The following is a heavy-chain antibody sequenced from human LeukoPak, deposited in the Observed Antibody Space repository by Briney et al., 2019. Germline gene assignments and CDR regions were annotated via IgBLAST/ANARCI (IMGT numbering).Heavy chain of an antibody. V-gene: IGHV3-66*02. CDR2: LYSAGNT. J-gene: IGHJ4*02. Sequence: GGSLRFSCSASGFTVSSNYMNWVRQAPGKGLEWVSVLYSAGNTFYANSVKGRFTNSRDNSKNTLYLQMNSVRPEDTAVYYCARAREYLAIDYWGQRTLVTVSS. CDR3: ARAREYLAIDY. CDR1: GFTVSSNY. D-gene: IGHD2/OR15-2a*01.